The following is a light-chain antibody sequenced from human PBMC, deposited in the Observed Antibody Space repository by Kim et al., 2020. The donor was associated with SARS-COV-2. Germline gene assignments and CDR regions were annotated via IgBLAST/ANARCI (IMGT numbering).Light chain of an antibody. CDR2: DVS. CDR3: SSYTSGSTNYV. J-gene: IGLJ1*01. CDR1: SRDVGSYSY. V-gene: IGLV2-14*03. Sequence: QSVTISCTGTSRDVGSYSYVSWYQQHPGKAPKLMIYDVSNRPSGVSNRFSGSKSANTASLTISGLQAEDEADYYCSSYTSGSTNYVFGTGTKVTVL.